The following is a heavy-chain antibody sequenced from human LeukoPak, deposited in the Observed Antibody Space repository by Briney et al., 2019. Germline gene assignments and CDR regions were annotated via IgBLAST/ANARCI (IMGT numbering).Heavy chain of an antibody. CDR2: ISGSGGST. J-gene: IGHJ6*03. CDR1: GFTLSSYA. CDR3: AKTAARAYGSYYYYMDV. Sequence: GGSLRLSCAASGFTLSSYAMSWVRQAPGKGLEWVSAISGSGGSTYYADSVKGRFTISRDNSKNTLYLQMNSLRAEDTAVYYCAKTAARAYGSYYYYMDVWGKGTTVTVSS. D-gene: IGHD3-10*01. V-gene: IGHV3-23*01.